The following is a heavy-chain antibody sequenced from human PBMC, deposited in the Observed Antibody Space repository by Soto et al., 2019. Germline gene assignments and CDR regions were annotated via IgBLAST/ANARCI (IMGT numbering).Heavy chain of an antibody. CDR1: AFTFSSYT. D-gene: IGHD6-6*01. CDR2: ISYDGVNK. CDR3: ARVNIVRTSSFHCGMDV. J-gene: IGHJ6*01. V-gene: IGHV3-30-3*01. Sequence: WGSLRLSCAASAFTFSSYTMHWVRHAPGKGLEWVAIISYDGVNKSSADSLKGRFTISRDNSKNTLYLQMNSLRAEDTAVYYCARVNIVRTSSFHCGMDVWGQRSTVTV.